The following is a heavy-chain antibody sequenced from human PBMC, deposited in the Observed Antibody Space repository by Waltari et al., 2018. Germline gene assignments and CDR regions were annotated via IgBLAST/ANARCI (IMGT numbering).Heavy chain of an antibody. CDR2: ISSSSSYI. Sequence: EVQLVESGGGLVKPGGSLRLSCAASGFTFSSYSMNWVRQAPGKGLEWVSSISSSSSYIYYADSVKGRFTISRDNAKNSLYLQMNSLRAEDTAVYYCARSFTGRGAARRNYYYGMDVWGQGTTVTVSS. V-gene: IGHV3-21*01. CDR3: ARSFTGRGAARRNYYYGMDV. CDR1: GFTFSSYS. J-gene: IGHJ6*02. D-gene: IGHD6-6*01.